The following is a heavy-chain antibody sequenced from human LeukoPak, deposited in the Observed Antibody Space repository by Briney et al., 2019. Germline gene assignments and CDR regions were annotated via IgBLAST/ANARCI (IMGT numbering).Heavy chain of an antibody. CDR1: GFTFSSYE. CDR2: ISSSGSAI. Sequence: GGSLRLSCAASGFTFSSYEMNWVRQAPGKGLLWVSYISSSGSAIYYTDSVRGRFTISRDNAKNSLYLQMNGLRAEDTALYYCARNSYDSSGDLDYWGQGTLVTVSS. V-gene: IGHV3-48*03. CDR3: ARNSYDSSGDLDY. D-gene: IGHD3-22*01. J-gene: IGHJ4*02.